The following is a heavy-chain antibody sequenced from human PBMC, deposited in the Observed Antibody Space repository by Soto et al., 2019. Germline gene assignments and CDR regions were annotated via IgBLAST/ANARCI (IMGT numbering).Heavy chain of an antibody. CDR3: TRDIPGTTRPFAY. CDR2: IRSKAYGGTT. V-gene: IGHV3-49*03. Sequence: GGSLRLSCTASGFTFGDYAMIWFRQAPGKGLEWVGFIRSKAYGGTTEYAASVKGRFTISRDNSKSIAYLQMNSLKTEDTAVYYRTRDIPGTTRPFAYWGQGTLVTVSS. J-gene: IGHJ4*02. D-gene: IGHD1-7*01. CDR1: GFTFGDYA.